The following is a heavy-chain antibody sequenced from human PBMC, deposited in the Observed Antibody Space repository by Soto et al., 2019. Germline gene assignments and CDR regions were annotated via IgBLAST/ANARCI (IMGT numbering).Heavy chain of an antibody. Sequence: GGSLRLSCAASGFTFSSQTMSWVRQAPGKGLEWVAIVSYDGSNKYYADSVKGRFTISRDNSRNTLYLQMNSLRAEDTAVYYCAKALGELSPEGYDYWGQGTLVTVSS. CDR3: AKALGELSPEGYDY. CDR1: GFTFSSQT. D-gene: IGHD3-16*02. J-gene: IGHJ4*02. V-gene: IGHV3-30*18. CDR2: VSYDGSNK.